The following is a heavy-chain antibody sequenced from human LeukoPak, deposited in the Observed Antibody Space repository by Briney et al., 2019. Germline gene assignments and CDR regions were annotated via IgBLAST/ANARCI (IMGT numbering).Heavy chain of an antibody. CDR3: ARIRGYSYGSEIYYYYYYMDV. CDR1: GGSFSGYY. J-gene: IGHJ6*03. V-gene: IGHV4-34*01. CDR2: INHSGST. Sequence: SETLSLTCAVYGGSFSGYYWSWIRQPPGKGLEWTGEINHSGSTNYNPSLKSRVTISVDTSKNQFSLKLSSVTAADTAVYYCARIRGYSYGSEIYYYYYYMDVWGKGTTVTVSS. D-gene: IGHD5-18*01.